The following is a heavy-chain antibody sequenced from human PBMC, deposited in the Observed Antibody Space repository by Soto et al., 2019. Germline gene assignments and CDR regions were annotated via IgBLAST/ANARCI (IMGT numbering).Heavy chain of an antibody. J-gene: IGHJ1*01. V-gene: IGHV4-31*03. D-gene: IGHD5-12*01. CDR1: GGSISSGGYY. Sequence: QVQLQESGPGLVKPSQTLSLTCTVSGGSISSGGYYWSWIRQHPGKGLEWIGYIYYSGSTYYNPSRKSRVTGSVETSKNQCSLKRSSGTAAGTAVYYCARARRDGYAPLGGYFQHWGQGTLVTVSS. CDR2: IYYSGST. CDR3: ARARRDGYAPLGGYFQH.